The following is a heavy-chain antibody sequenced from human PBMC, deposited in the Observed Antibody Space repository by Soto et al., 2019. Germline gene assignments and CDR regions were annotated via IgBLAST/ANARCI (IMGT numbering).Heavy chain of an antibody. CDR1: GYTFTSYY. Sequence: VASVKVSCKASGYTFTSYYMHWVRQAPGQGLEWMGIINPSGGSTSYAQKFQGRVTMTRDTSTNTVYMELSSLRSEDTAVYYCARSSGSGWYYYYYGMDVWGQGTTVTVSS. D-gene: IGHD6-19*01. CDR3: ARSSGSGWYYYYYGMDV. V-gene: IGHV1-46*01. J-gene: IGHJ6*02. CDR2: INPSGGST.